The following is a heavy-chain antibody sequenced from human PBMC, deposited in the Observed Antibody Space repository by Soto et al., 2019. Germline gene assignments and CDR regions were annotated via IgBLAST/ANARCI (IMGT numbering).Heavy chain of an antibody. CDR1: GFTFSSYG. V-gene: IGHV3-30*18. D-gene: IGHD4-17*01. J-gene: IGHJ4*02. CDR3: AKARSTTVTAGPFDY. Sequence: QVQLVESGGGVVQPGRSLRLSCAASGFTFSSYGMHWVRQAPGKGLEWVAVISYDGSNKYYAYSVKGRFTISRDNSKNTLYLQMNSLRAEDTAVYYCAKARSTTVTAGPFDYWGQGTLVTVSS. CDR2: ISYDGSNK.